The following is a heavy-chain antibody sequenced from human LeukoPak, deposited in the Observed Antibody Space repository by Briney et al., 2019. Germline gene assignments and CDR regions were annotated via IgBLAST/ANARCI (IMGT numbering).Heavy chain of an antibody. D-gene: IGHD3-9*01. CDR1: GFTFSNSA. J-gene: IGHJ4*02. Sequence: GGSLRLSCAASGFTFSNSAMNWVRQVPGKGLEWVSSIDYDSSHIYYTASERGRFTISRDNAKHSVYLQMNSQRVEDTAVYYCARDPLRYLRVGHYDYWGQGTLVAVSS. V-gene: IGHV3-21*01. CDR2: IDYDSSHI. CDR3: ARDPLRYLRVGHYDY.